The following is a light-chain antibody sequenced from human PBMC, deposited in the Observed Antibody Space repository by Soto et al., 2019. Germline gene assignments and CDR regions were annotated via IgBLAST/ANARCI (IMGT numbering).Light chain of an antibody. CDR2: KVS. Sequence: DAVLTQSPLSLPVTLGQPASISCRSSQSLVYSDGNMYLNWFHQRPGQSPRRLIDKVSNRKSGVPERFIGSGSGTDFTLEISRVEAEDVGVYSCMQGSHWPWTLGQGTKVEIK. CDR3: MQGSHWPWT. CDR1: QSLVYSDGNMY. V-gene: IGKV2-30*01. J-gene: IGKJ1*01.